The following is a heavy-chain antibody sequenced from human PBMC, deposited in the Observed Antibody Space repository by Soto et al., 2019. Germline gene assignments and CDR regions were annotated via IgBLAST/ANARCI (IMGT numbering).Heavy chain of an antibody. CDR2: IIGSGGST. D-gene: IGHD1-26*01. CDR1: AFTFSNFA. J-gene: IGHJ6*02. Sequence: EVQLVESGGGLVQPGGSLRLSCAASAFTFSNFAMNWVRQSPGKGLEWVSGIIGSGGSTSYADTVKGRFTISRDNSRNTVYLQMRSLRAEDTAFYYCAKSGKRHFYYGMDVWGQGTTVFVSS. CDR3: AKSGKRHFYYGMDV. V-gene: IGHV3-23*04.